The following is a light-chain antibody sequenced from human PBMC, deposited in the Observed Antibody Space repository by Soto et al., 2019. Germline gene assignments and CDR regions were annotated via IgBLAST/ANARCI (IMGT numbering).Light chain of an antibody. V-gene: IGKV1-5*01. CDR1: QNIRNS. Sequence: DIQMTQSPSTLFASVGDSVTITRRASQNIRNSLAWYQQKPGKAPNPLIYDASSLKSGVPARLSGGGSGTEFTLTIRSLQPDDFATYDCQQYNNYSTFGQGTRLEI. CDR3: QQYNNYST. J-gene: IGKJ5*01. CDR2: DAS.